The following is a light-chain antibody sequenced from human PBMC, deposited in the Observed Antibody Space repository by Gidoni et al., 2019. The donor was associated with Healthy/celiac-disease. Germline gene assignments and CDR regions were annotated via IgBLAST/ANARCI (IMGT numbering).Light chain of an antibody. J-gene: IGKJ4*01. Sequence: EIVMTQFPATLSVSPGEIATLSCRASQSVSSNLAWYHQKPGQAPRLLIYGASTRATGIPARFSGSSSGTEFTLTISSMQSEDFAVSYCQQYANWPPLTFGGXTKVEIK. CDR1: QSVSSN. V-gene: IGKV3-15*01. CDR3: QQYANWPPLT. CDR2: GAS.